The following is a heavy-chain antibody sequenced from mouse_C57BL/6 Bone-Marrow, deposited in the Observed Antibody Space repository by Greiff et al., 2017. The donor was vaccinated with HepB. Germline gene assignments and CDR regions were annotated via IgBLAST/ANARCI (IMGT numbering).Heavy chain of an antibody. V-gene: IGHV1-7*01. CDR3: AKRVFIYYYGSSYAWFAY. CDR2: INPSSGYT. J-gene: IGHJ3*01. D-gene: IGHD1-1*01. CDR1: GEKWRREG. Sequence: VQRKKEGEEREKKGGEGKRAGKGEGEKWRREGRKGGKQKTGQGLEWIGYINPSSGYTKYNQKFKDKATLTADKSSSTAYMQLSSLTYEDSAVYYCAKRVFIYYYGSSYAWFAYWGQGTLVTVSA.